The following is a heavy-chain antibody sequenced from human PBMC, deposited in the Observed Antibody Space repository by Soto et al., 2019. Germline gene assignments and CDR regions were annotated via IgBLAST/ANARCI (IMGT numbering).Heavy chain of an antibody. CDR2: IYYSGST. J-gene: IGHJ4*02. D-gene: IGHD2-15*01. CDR1: GGSISSGDYY. CDR3: ARAALVVPSFDY. V-gene: IGHV4-30-4*01. Sequence: SETLSLTCTVSGGSISSGDYYWSWIRQPPGKGLEWIGYIYYSGSTYYNPSLKSRVTISVDTSKNQFSLKLSSVTAADTAVYYCARAALVVPSFDYWGQGTLVTVSS.